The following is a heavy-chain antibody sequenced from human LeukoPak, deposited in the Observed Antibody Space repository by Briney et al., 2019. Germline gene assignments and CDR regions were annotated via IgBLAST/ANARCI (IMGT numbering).Heavy chain of an antibody. D-gene: IGHD6-6*01. J-gene: IGHJ3*02. CDR3: AKVGSSSDAFDI. CDR1: GFTFDDYA. V-gene: IGHV3-9*03. CDR2: ISWNSGSI. Sequence: QSGGSLRLSCAASGFTFDDYAMHWVRQAPGKGLEWVSGISWNSGSIGYADSVKGRFTISRDNAKNSLYLQMNSLRAEDMALYYCAKVGSSSDAFDIWGQGTMVTVSS.